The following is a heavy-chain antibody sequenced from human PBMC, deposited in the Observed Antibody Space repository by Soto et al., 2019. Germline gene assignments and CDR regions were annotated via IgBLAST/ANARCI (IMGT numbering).Heavy chain of an antibody. Sequence: EVQLLESGGGLVQPGGSLRLSCVASGSTFSSDVMSWVRQAPGKGLEWVSGISGGTTYYADSVKGRFTISRDNFKNTLFLQMNSLRAEDTAVYQCATRDRVTRGSSNFYETDVWGKGTTVTVSS. D-gene: IGHD1-26*01. J-gene: IGHJ6*04. CDR3: ATRDRVTRGSSNFYETDV. V-gene: IGHV3-23*01. CDR1: GSTFSSDV. CDR2: ISGGTT.